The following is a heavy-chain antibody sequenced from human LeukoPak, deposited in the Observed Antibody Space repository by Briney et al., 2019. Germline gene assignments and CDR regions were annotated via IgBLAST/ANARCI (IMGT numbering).Heavy chain of an antibody. J-gene: IGHJ5*02. Sequence: ASVKVSCKASGYTFTDYYINWVRQAPGQGLEWIGWINPNSGDTNYAQKFQDRVTMTRDTSISTAYIELNLLRSDDTAVFYCARGDYYGSPKVVAAWGQGTLVTVSS. V-gene: IGHV1-2*02. CDR1: GYTFTDYY. D-gene: IGHD3-10*01. CDR2: INPNSGDT. CDR3: ARGDYYGSPKVVAA.